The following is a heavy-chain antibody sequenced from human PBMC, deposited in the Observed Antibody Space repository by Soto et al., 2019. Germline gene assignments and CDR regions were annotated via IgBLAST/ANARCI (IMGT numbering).Heavy chain of an antibody. CDR1: GFTFGNSW. Sequence: GSLRLSCAASGFTFGNSWMHWVRQAPGEGLEWVSRMNSDGSSTNYADSVKGRFTVSRDNAKNALYLQMNSLRAEDTAVYYCAAAEVDYWGPGTLVTVSS. D-gene: IGHD6-25*01. V-gene: IGHV3-74*01. CDR3: AAAEVDY. J-gene: IGHJ4*02. CDR2: MNSDGSST.